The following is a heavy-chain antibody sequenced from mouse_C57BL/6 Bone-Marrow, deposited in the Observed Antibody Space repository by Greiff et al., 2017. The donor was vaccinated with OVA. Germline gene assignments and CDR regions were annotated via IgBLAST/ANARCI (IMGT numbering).Heavy chain of an antibody. CDR1: GYAFSSSW. D-gene: IGHD1-1*01. CDR2: IYPGDGDT. J-gene: IGHJ2*01. V-gene: IGHV1-82*01. Sequence: QVQLQQSGPELVKPGASVKISCKASGYAFSSSWMNWVKQRPGKGLEWIGRIYPGDGDTNYNGKFKGKATLTADKSSSTAYMQLSSLTSEDSAVYFCARHYYGSSYPDYWGQGTTLTVSS. CDR3: ARHYYGSSYPDY.